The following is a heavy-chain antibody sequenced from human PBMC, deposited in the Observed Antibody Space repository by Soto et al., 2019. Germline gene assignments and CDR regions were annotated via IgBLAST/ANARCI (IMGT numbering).Heavy chain of an antibody. V-gene: IGHV3-23*01. J-gene: IGHJ4*02. Sequence: GGSLRLSCAASGFTFSSYAMSWVRQAPGKGLEWVSAISGSGGSTYYADSVKGRFTISRDNSKNTLYLQMNSLRAEDTAVYYCAKLPTSYYDSSGYYARLGFDYWGQGTLVTVSS. CDR1: GFTFSSYA. D-gene: IGHD3-22*01. CDR3: AKLPTSYYDSSGYYARLGFDY. CDR2: ISGSGGST.